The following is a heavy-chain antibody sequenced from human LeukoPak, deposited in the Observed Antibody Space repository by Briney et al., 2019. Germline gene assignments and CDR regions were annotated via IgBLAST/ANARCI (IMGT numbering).Heavy chain of an antibody. D-gene: IGHD5-12*01. V-gene: IGHV1-8*03. Sequence: VSVKVSCKAFGYTFTSYDINWGRQSTGQGLEWMGWTNPNSGNTGYAQKFQGRVTITRNTSISTAYMELSSLRSEDTAVYYCARVARSIDYWGQGTLVTVSS. CDR2: TNPNSGNT. J-gene: IGHJ4*02. CDR1: GYTFTSYD. CDR3: ARVARSIDY.